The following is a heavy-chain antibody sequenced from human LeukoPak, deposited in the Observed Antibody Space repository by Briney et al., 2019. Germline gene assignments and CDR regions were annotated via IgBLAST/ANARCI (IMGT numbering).Heavy chain of an antibody. D-gene: IGHD7-27*01. V-gene: IGHV3-11*01. CDR3: ARATNWGFPLHMDV. J-gene: IGHJ6*03. CDR1: GFTFTDYY. Sequence: GGSLRFSCAASGFTFTDYYMSWIRQAPGKGLEWVSFIGTRDSTKYYADSVKGRFTVSRDNAENSLYLQMNSLTAEDTAVYYCARATNWGFPLHMDVWGKGNTVTVSS. CDR2: IGTRDSTK.